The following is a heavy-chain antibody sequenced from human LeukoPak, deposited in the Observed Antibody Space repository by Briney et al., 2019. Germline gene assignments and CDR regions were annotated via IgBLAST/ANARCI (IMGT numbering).Heavy chain of an antibody. CDR3: ARCCRDAGDY. CDR2: IYSDDST. V-gene: IGHV3-66*01. Sequence: PGGSLTLSCAASGFTVSSDYMSWVRQAPGKGLEWVSVIYSDDSTYYADSVKGRFTISRDNSKSTLYLQMNSLRVEDTAVYYCARCCRDAGDYLGQGTLVTVSS. CDR1: GFTVSSDY. D-gene: IGHD2-15*01. J-gene: IGHJ4*02.